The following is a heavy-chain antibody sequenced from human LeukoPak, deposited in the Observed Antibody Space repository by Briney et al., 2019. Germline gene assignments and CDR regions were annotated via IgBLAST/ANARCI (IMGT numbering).Heavy chain of an antibody. CDR1: GFTFYNYA. J-gene: IGHJ4*02. CDR3: AKVRGTYSSGYFFDY. Sequence: PGGSLRLSCAASGFTFYNYAMHWVRHAPGKGVEWLSIISWNSGYIVYADSVKGRFTISRDNAKKSLDLQMNSLRAEDTAFYYCAKVRGTYSSGYFFDYWGQGTLVTVSS. CDR2: ISWNSGYI. D-gene: IGHD6-19*01. V-gene: IGHV3-9*01.